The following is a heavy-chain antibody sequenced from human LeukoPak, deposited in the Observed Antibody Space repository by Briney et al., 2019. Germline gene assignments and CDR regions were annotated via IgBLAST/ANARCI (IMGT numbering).Heavy chain of an antibody. CDR1: GYTFTSYY. CDR3: ARVKLWFGELSHFDY. V-gene: IGHV1-46*01. CDR2: INPSGGST. D-gene: IGHD3-10*01. Sequence: ASVKVSCKASGYTFTSYYMHWVRQAPGQGLEWMGIINPSGGSTSYAQKFQGRVTMTRDTSTSTVYMELSSLRAEDTAVYYCARVKLWFGELSHFDYWGQGTLVTVSS. J-gene: IGHJ4*02.